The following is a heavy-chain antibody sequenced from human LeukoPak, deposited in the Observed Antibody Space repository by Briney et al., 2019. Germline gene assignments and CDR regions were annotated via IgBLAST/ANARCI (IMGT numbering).Heavy chain of an antibody. Sequence: SQTLSLTCTVSGGSISSGGYYWSWIRQPPGKGLEWIGYISHSGSTYYNPSLKSRVTISVDRSKNQFSLKLSSVTAADTAVYYCARGGGGNLKYFDYWGQGTLVTVSS. CDR3: ARGGGGNLKYFDY. D-gene: IGHD4-23*01. J-gene: IGHJ4*02. CDR1: GGSISSGGYY. V-gene: IGHV4-30-2*01. CDR2: ISHSGST.